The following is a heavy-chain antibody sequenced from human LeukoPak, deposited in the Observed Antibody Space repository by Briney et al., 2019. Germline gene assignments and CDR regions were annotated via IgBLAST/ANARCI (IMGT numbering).Heavy chain of an antibody. J-gene: IGHJ4*02. CDR1: GFTFSNYW. D-gene: IGHD2-15*01. CDR2: IKQDGSEK. V-gene: IGHV3-7*05. Sequence: GGSLRLSCAASGFTFSNYWMTWVRQAPGKGLEWVANIKQDGSEKYYVDSVKGRFTISRDNAKNSLYLQMNSLRAEDTALYYCAREDQPRGTFDDWGQGILVTVSS. CDR3: AREDQPRGTFDD.